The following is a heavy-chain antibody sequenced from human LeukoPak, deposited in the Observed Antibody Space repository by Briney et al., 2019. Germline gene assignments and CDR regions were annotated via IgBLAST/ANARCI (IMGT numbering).Heavy chain of an antibody. J-gene: IGHJ4*02. CDR2: ISAYNGNT. CDR3: VYCSSTSCYSGLDY. Sequence: GASVKVSCKASGYTFTSYGISWVRQAPGQGREWMGWISAYNGNTNYAQKLQGRVTMTTDTSTSTAYMELRSLRSDDTAVYYCVYCSSTSCYSGLDYWGQGTLVTVSS. CDR1: GYTFTSYG. V-gene: IGHV1-18*01. D-gene: IGHD2-2*01.